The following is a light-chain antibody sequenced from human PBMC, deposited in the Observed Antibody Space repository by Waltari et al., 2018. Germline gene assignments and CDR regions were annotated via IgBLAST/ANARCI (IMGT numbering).Light chain of an antibody. CDR3: QSYDSSLSRSV. CDR2: GHR. CDR1: SSNSGAGYD. Sequence: QSVLTQPPSVSGAPGQRVPISCPGSSSNSGAGYDVHWYQQPPGTPPNTPMYGHRNRPSGVPDRFSGSKSDTSASLAITGLQAEDEADYYCQSYDSSLSRSVFGGGTKLTVL. V-gene: IGLV1-40*01. J-gene: IGLJ3*02.